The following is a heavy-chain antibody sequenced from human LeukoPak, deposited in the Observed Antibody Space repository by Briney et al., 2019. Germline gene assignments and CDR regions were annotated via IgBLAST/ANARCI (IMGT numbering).Heavy chain of an antibody. Sequence: ASVKVSCKASGYTFTSYGISWVRQAPGQGLEWMGWINPNSGGTNYAQKFQGRVTMTGDTSISTAYMELSRLRSDDTAEYYCARAGSDYYYYYMDVWGKGTTVTVSS. CDR3: ARAGSDYYYYYMDV. CDR2: INPNSGGT. V-gene: IGHV1-2*02. J-gene: IGHJ6*03. CDR1: GYTFTSYG. D-gene: IGHD6-25*01.